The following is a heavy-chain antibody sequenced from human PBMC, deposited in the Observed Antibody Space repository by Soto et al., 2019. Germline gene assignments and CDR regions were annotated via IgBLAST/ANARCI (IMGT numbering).Heavy chain of an antibody. V-gene: IGHV1-3*01. Sequence: GASVKVSCKASGYTFTSYAMHWVRQATGQRLEWMGWINAGNGNTKYSQKYQGRVTITRDTSASTAYMELSSLRSEDTAVYYCARERRLGWFDPWGQGTLVTVSS. D-gene: IGHD6-6*01. CDR1: GYTFTSYA. J-gene: IGHJ5*02. CDR3: ARERRLGWFDP. CDR2: INAGNGNT.